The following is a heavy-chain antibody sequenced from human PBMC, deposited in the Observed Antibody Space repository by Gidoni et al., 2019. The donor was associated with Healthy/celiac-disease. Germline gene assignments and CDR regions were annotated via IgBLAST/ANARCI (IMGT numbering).Heavy chain of an antibody. Sequence: EVQLVQSGAEVKKPGESLRISCKCSGYSFTSYWISWVRQMPGKGLEWIGRIDPSDSYTNYSPSFQGHVTISADKSISTAYLQWSSLKASDTAMYYCARHRGYSSSFDYWGQGTLVTVSS. CDR1: GYSFTSYW. J-gene: IGHJ4*02. V-gene: IGHV5-10-1*03. CDR3: ARHRGYSSSFDY. CDR2: IDPSDSYT. D-gene: IGHD6-19*01.